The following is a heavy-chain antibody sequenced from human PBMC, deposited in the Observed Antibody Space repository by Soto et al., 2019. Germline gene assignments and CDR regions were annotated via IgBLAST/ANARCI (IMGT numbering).Heavy chain of an antibody. CDR1: GYTFTSYY. Sequence: QVELVQSGAEVKKPGASVKVSCKAAGYTFTSYYMHWVRQAPGQGLEWLGFINPSGGITTYAQRFTSRVTMTSDTSTSTIYMELRILKSEDTAVYCCARRSIFTSSDAFDIWGQGTMVTVSA. V-gene: IGHV1-46*01. CDR2: INPSGGIT. D-gene: IGHD3-3*01. CDR3: ARRSIFTSSDAFDI. J-gene: IGHJ3*02.